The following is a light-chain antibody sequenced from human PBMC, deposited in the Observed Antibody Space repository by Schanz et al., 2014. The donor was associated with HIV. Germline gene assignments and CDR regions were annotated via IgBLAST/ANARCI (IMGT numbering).Light chain of an antibody. CDR1: RSDIGNYDF. V-gene: IGLV2-8*01. CDR2: EVT. CDR3: QSYDSSLGGYV. J-gene: IGLJ1*01. Sequence: QSALTQPPSASGSPGQSVTISCTGTRSDIGNYDFVSWYQQHPGQAPKLIIYEVTKRPSGVPARFSGSKSDNTASLTVSGLQAEDEAEYYCQSYDSSLGGYVFGTGTKVTV.